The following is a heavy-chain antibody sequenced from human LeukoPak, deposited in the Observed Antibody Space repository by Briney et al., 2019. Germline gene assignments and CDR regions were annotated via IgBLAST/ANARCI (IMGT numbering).Heavy chain of an antibody. J-gene: IGHJ4*02. CDR3: ARGGKFYYDSSGYPGDY. V-gene: IGHV3-7*01. D-gene: IGHD3-22*01. Sequence: GGSLRLSCVASGFTFSSYWMSWVRQAPGKGLEWVANIKQDGSEKYYVDSVGGRFTISRDNVKNSLYLQMNSLRAEDTAVYYCARGGKFYYDSSGYPGDYWGQGTLVTVSS. CDR2: IKQDGSEK. CDR1: GFTFSSYW.